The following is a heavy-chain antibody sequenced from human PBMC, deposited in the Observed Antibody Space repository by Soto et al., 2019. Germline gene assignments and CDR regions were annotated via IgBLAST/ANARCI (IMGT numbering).Heavy chain of an antibody. Sequence: GASVKVSCKASGFTFTSSAVQWVRQARGQRLEWIGWIVVGSGNTNYAQKFQERVTITRDMSTSTAYMELSSLRSEDTAVYYCAADGTVTPWTFDYWGQGTLVTVSS. J-gene: IGHJ4*02. CDR1: GFTFTSSA. D-gene: IGHD4-17*01. CDR2: IVVGSGNT. V-gene: IGHV1-58*01. CDR3: AADGTVTPWTFDY.